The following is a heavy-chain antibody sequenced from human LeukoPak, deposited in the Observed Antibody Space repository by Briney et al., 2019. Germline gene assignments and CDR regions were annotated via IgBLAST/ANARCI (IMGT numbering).Heavy chain of an antibody. Sequence: GESLKISCKGSGYSFINYWIGWVRQMPGKGLEWMGIIYPGDSDTRYSPSFQGQVTISADKSISTAYLQWSSLKASDTAMYYCVRSHQLRFSDYGWFDPWGQGTLVSVSS. CDR1: GYSFINYW. D-gene: IGHD3-3*01. CDR3: VRSHQLRFSDYGWFDP. J-gene: IGHJ5*02. V-gene: IGHV5-51*01. CDR2: IYPGDSDT.